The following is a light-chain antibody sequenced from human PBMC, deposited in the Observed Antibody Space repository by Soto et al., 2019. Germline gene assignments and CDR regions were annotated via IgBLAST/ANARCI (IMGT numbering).Light chain of an antibody. CDR2: KAS. V-gene: IGKV1-5*03. Sequence: DIQMTQSPSTLSASVGDGVTITCRASQSISSWLAWYQQKPGKAPKLLIYKASSLESGVPSRFSGSGSGTEFTLTISSLQPDDFATYYCQQSGTFGQGTKVEIK. J-gene: IGKJ1*01. CDR1: QSISSW. CDR3: QQSGT.